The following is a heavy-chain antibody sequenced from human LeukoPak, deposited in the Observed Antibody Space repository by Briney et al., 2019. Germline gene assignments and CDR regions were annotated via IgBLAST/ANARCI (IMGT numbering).Heavy chain of an antibody. V-gene: IGHV3-48*03. CDR2: ISSSGSTI. Sequence: GGSLRLSRAASGFTFSSYEMNWVRQAPGKGLEWVSYISSSGSTIYYADSVKGRFTISRDNAKNSLYLQMNSLRAEDTAVYYCARDDDYGDYFDYWGQGTLVTVSS. CDR1: GFTFSSYE. D-gene: IGHD4-17*01. CDR3: ARDDDYGDYFDY. J-gene: IGHJ4*02.